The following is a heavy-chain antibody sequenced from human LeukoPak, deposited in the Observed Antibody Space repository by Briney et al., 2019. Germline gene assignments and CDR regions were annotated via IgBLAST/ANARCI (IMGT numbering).Heavy chain of an antibody. V-gene: IGHV4-30-4*08. J-gene: IGHJ4*02. CDR1: GASITSSNYY. Sequence: PSETLSLTCTVSGASITSSNYYWLWLRQPPGKGLEWIGYIYYSGSTYYNPSLKSRVTISVDTSKNQFSLKLSSVTAADTAVYYCARDAYYYGSGIEYWGQGTLVTVSS. D-gene: IGHD3-10*01. CDR3: ARDAYYYGSGIEY. CDR2: IYYSGST.